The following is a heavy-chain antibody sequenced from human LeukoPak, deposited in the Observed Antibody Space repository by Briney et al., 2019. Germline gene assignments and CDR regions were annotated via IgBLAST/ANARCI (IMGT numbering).Heavy chain of an antibody. V-gene: IGHV3-74*01. D-gene: IGHD3-10*01. CDR2: INNEGSDT. J-gene: IGHJ4*02. CDR3: ATKAGNYQERVSLDY. CDR1: GLTFSNHW. Sequence: GGSLRLSCVVSGLTFSNHWMHWVRQAPGKGLVWVSHINNEGSDTRYADSVKGRFTISRDNGKNTVYLQMNSLRADDAAVYYCATKAGNYQERVSLDYWGQGILDTVSS.